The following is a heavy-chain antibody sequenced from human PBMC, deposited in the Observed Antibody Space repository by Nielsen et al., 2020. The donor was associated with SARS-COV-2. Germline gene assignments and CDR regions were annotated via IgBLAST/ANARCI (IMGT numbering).Heavy chain of an antibody. CDR1: AFTFNAYG. CDR3: VALRGGAPGY. CDR2: ISEDGRNK. Sequence: GRSLRLSCAASAFTFNAYGMHWVRQAPGKGLEWVACISEDGRNKWYDDLVKGRFTVSRDNSMNTLSLEMNSLRVEDSALYYCVALRGGAPGYWGQGTLVTVSS. J-gene: IGHJ4*02. D-gene: IGHD1-26*01. V-gene: IGHV3-30*03.